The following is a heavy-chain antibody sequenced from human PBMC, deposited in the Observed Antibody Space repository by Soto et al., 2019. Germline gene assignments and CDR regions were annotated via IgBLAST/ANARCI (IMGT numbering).Heavy chain of an antibody. V-gene: IGHV3-11*06. Sequence: QVQLVESGGGLVNPGGSLRLTCTAAGLTFSDYYMSWVRRAPGKGLEWVSYISSSGTYTNYADSVKGRFTVSRDNGQNSLTLQMNSLTAEDTAVYYCAGKQWGSSGDYYFDSWGQGSLVTVSS. J-gene: IGHJ4*02. CDR2: ISSSGTYT. CDR1: GLTFSDYY. CDR3: AGKQWGSSGDYYFDS. D-gene: IGHD2-15*01.